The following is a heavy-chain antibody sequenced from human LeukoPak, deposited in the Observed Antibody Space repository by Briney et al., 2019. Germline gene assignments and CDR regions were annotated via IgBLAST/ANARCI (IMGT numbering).Heavy chain of an antibody. CDR2: IIGNAGQI. CDR3: VKDRIPDGYYSVDF. D-gene: IGHD3-3*01. V-gene: IGHV3-23*01. Sequence: GGSLRLSCAASGFTFGSYWMHWVRQAPGKGLEWVSLIIGNAGQIFYSDSVKGRFTISRDNSKNTLYLQMNSLRAEDTAIYYCVKDRIPDGYYSVDFWGQGTLVTVSS. J-gene: IGHJ4*02. CDR1: GFTFGSYW.